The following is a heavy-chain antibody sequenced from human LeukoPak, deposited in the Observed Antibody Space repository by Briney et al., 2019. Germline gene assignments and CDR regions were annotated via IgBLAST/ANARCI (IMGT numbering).Heavy chain of an antibody. CDR2: INSDGSSI. Sequence: PGGSLRLACAASGLTFNSYWMHWVRQGPGKGLVWVSRINSDGSSISYAASVKGRSTISRDNAKNTLYLQMNSLRAEDTAVYYCAGEPGSHAGAVPAYWGQGTLVTVSS. CDR3: AGEPGSHAGAVPAY. J-gene: IGHJ4*02. CDR1: GLTFNSYW. D-gene: IGHD1-26*01. V-gene: IGHV3-74*01.